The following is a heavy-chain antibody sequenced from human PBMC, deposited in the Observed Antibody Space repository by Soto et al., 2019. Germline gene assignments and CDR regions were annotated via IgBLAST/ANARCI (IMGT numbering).Heavy chain of an antibody. D-gene: IGHD2-8*02. CDR1: GFTFSSYA. Sequence: GGSLRLSCAASGFTFSSYAMHWVRQAPGKGLEWVAVISYDGSNKYYADSVKGRFTISRDNSKNTLYLQMNSLRAEDTAVYYCARALVALVEAAHDYWGQGTLVTVSS. J-gene: IGHJ4*02. V-gene: IGHV3-30-3*01. CDR2: ISYDGSNK. CDR3: ARALVALVEAAHDY.